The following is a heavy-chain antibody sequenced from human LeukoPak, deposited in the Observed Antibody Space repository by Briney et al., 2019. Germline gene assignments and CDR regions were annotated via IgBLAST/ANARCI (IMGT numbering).Heavy chain of an antibody. J-gene: IGHJ4*02. V-gene: IGHV3-74*01. CDR1: GFTFSNYW. CDR3: ARARGGGYDETYYFDY. Sequence: GGSLRLSCAASGFTFSNYWMHWVRQAPGKGLVWVSRINSDGINTSYADSVKGRFTISRDNAKNTLNLQMNSLRAEDTAVYYCARARGGGYDETYYFDYWGQGTLVTVSS. CDR2: INSDGINT. D-gene: IGHD5-12*01.